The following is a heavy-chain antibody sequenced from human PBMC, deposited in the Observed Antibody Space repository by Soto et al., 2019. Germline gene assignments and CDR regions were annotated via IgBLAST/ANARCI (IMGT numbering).Heavy chain of an antibody. D-gene: IGHD3-10*01. Sequence: QVQLVQSGTEVKKPESSVKVSCKASGGTFSSYAISWVRQAPGQGLEWMGGIIPIFGTTNYAQRFQGRVSITADESTSTTYMELSSLRSEDTAVYYCAGSYKYGSGTFDAFDIWGQGTLVTVSS. J-gene: IGHJ3*02. CDR2: IIPIFGTT. V-gene: IGHV1-69*01. CDR1: GGTFSSYA. CDR3: AGSYKYGSGTFDAFDI.